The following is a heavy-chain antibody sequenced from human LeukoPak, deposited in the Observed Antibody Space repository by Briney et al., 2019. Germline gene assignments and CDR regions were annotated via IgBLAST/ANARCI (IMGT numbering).Heavy chain of an antibody. CDR1: GGSMKNYY. CDR3: AREHLYGSSWGFQH. D-gene: IGHD2-2*01. CDR2: MYGSGTTT. J-gene: IGHJ1*01. V-gene: IGHV4-4*07. Sequence: SETLSLTCNVSGGSMKNYYWTWIRQFAGKGLEWIGRMYGSGTTTNQNPSLEGRVTMSVDTSKNQFSLDLSSVTAADTAVYYCAREHLYGSSWGFQHWGQGTLVTVSS.